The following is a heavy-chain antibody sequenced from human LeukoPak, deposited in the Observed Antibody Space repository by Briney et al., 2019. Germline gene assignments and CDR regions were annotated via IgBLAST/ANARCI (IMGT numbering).Heavy chain of an antibody. CDR3: ARARPLIAAPSFHYYYMDV. CDR2: ISAYSGTT. Sequence: ASVKVSCKASGYTFTHSGINWVRQAPGQGLEWMGWISAYSGTTNYAQKFQGRVTMTIDTSTATAYMELRGLAFDDTAVYYCARARPLIAAPSFHYYYMDVWGKGTTVTVSS. V-gene: IGHV1-18*01. D-gene: IGHD6-6*01. J-gene: IGHJ6*03. CDR1: GYTFTHSG.